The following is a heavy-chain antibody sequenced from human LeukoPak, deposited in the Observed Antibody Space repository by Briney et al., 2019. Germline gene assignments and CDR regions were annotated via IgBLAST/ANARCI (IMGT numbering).Heavy chain of an antibody. CDR3: ARNKRATQYYFDY. Sequence: PGGSLRLSCAASGFSFSRHSMNWVRQAPGRGLEWVAFVSDGSTPTYYADSVRGRFTISRDNAENSLYLQMNSLRAVDTAVYYCARNKRATQYYFDYWGQGTLVTVSS. CDR1: GFSFSRHS. J-gene: IGHJ4*02. CDR2: VSDGSTPT. V-gene: IGHV3-48*04.